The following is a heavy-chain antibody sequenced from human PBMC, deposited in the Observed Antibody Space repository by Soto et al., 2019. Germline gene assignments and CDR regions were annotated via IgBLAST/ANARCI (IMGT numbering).Heavy chain of an antibody. CDR1: GASVSSGGYY. Sequence: SETLSLTCTVSGASVSSGGYYWSWIRQHPEQGLEWIGYIYNSGLISYNPSLKSRIVVSRDTSRNQLSLKVTSVTAADTAVYFCARSRRGAVATFDLWGQGTPVTVAS. J-gene: IGHJ4*02. V-gene: IGHV4-31*03. D-gene: IGHD2-15*01. CDR2: IYNSGLI. CDR3: ARSRRGAVATFDL.